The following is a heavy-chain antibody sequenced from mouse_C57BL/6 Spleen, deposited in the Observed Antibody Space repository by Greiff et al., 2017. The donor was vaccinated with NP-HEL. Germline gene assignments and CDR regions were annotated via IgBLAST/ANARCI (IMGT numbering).Heavy chain of an antibody. CDR3: ARGRWDAY. V-gene: IGHV1-26*01. Sequence: VQLQQSGPELVKPGASVKISCKASGYTFTDYYMNWVKQSHGKSLEWIGDINPNNGGTSYNQKFKGKATLTVDKSSSTAYMELRSLTSEDSAVYYCARGRWDAYWGQGTLVTVSA. CDR2: INPNNGGT. D-gene: IGHD4-1*01. J-gene: IGHJ3*01. CDR1: GYTFTDYY.